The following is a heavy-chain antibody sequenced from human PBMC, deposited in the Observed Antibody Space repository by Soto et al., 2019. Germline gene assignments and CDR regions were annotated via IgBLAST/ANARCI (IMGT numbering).Heavy chain of an antibody. D-gene: IGHD3-9*01. Sequence: EVQLLESGGGLVQPGGSLRLSCAASGFTFSSYAMSWVRQAPGKGLEWVSAISGSGGSTYYADSVKGRFTISRDNSKNTLYLQMNSLRAEDTAVYYCAKARDILSGYIYYMDVWGKGTTVTVSS. CDR3: AKARDILSGYIYYMDV. CDR1: GFTFSSYA. J-gene: IGHJ6*03. CDR2: ISGSGGST. V-gene: IGHV3-23*01.